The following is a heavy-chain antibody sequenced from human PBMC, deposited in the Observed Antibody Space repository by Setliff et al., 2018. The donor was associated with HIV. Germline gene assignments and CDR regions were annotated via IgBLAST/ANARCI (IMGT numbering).Heavy chain of an antibody. D-gene: IGHD6-19*01. CDR1: GFTFSSYA. Sequence: PGGSLRLSCAASGFTFSSYAMTRVRQAPGKGLEWVGRIQSKTDGGTTDYAAPVKGRFTISRDDSKNTLYLQMNSLKTEDTAVYYCTTDASSGWYWYYFDYWGQGTLVTVSS. CDR3: TTDASSGWYWYYFDY. CDR2: IQSKTDGGTT. V-gene: IGHV3-15*01. J-gene: IGHJ4*02.